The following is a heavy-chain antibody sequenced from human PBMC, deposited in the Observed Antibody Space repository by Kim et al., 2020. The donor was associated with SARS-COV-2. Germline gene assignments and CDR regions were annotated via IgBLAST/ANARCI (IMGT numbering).Heavy chain of an antibody. CDR2: IYPGDSDT. V-gene: IGHV5-51*01. D-gene: IGHD3-3*01. CDR3: ARTESFGGGITIFGVVKFYFDY. J-gene: IGHJ4*02. CDR1: GYSFTSYW. Sequence: GESLKISCKGSGYSFTSYWIGWVRQMPGKGLEWMGIIYPGDSDTRYSPSFQGQVTISADKSINTAYLQWSSLKASDTAMYYCARTESFGGGITIFGVVKFYFDYWGQGTLVTVSS.